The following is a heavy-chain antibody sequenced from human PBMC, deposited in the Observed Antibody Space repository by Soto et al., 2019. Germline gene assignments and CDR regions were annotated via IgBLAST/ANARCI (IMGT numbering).Heavy chain of an antibody. CDR3: ARDLTMVRGVPHYWSYGMDV. CDR1: GFTFSSYA. V-gene: IGHV3-30-3*01. Sequence: PGGSLRLSCAASGFTFSSYAMHWVRQAPGKGLEWVAVISYDGSNKYYADSVKGRFTISRDNSKNTLYLQMNSLRAEDTAVYYCARDLTMVRGVPHYWSYGMDVWGQGTTVTVSS. J-gene: IGHJ6*02. D-gene: IGHD3-10*01. CDR2: ISYDGSNK.